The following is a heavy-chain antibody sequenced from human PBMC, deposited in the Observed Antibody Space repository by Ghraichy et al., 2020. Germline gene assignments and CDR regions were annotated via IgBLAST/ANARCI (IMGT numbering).Heavy chain of an antibody. CDR3: ARACSSTSCSGMWYFDL. CDR1: GYTFTSYY. Sequence: ASVKVSCKASGYTFTSYYMHWVRQAPGQGLEWMGIINPSGGSTSYAQKFQGRVTMTRDTSTSTVYMELSSLRSEDTAVYYCARACSSTSCSGMWYFDLWGRGTLVTVSS. D-gene: IGHD2-2*01. CDR2: INPSGGST. J-gene: IGHJ2*01. V-gene: IGHV1-46*01.